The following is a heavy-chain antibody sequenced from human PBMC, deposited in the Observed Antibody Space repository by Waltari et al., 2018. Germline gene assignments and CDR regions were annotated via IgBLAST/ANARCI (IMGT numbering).Heavy chain of an antibody. CDR2: IIPIFCTA. V-gene: IGHV1-69*14. Sequence: QVQLVQSGAEVKKPGSSVKVSCKASGGTFSSYAISWVRQGPGPGLGLMGGIIPIFCTANYAQKFQGRVTITADKATSTAYMELSSLRSEDTAVYYCAREVDSSSPMDVWGKGTTVTVSS. D-gene: IGHD6-6*01. CDR1: GGTFSSYA. J-gene: IGHJ6*03. CDR3: AREVDSSSPMDV.